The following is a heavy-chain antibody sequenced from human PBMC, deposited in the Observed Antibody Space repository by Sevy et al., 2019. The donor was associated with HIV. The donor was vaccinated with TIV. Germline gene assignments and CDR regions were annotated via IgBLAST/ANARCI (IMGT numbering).Heavy chain of an antibody. CDR3: ARSRGYYGSGSSFAYYGMDV. Sequence: ASVKVSCKASGGTFSSYAISWVRQAPGQGLEWMGGIIPIFGTANYAQKFQGRVTITADESTSTAYMELSSPRSEDTAVYYCARSRGYYGSGSSFAYYGMDVWGQGTTVTVSS. CDR2: IIPIFGTA. CDR1: GGTFSSYA. V-gene: IGHV1-69*13. D-gene: IGHD3-10*01. J-gene: IGHJ6*02.